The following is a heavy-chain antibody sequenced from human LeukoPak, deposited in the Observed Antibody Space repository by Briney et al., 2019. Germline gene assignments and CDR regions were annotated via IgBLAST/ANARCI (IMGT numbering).Heavy chain of an antibody. CDR2: ISNSDGSGRT. CDR3: ARGYCSGTSCYTQEYYFDY. J-gene: IGHJ4*02. V-gene: IGHV3-23*01. CDR1: GFTFSNYA. D-gene: IGHD2-2*02. Sequence: PGGSLRLSCAASGFTFSNYAMSWVRQAPGKGLEWVSAISNSDGSGRTYYADSVKGRFTISRDNSKNTLFLQMNSLRAEDTAVYYCARGYCSGTSCYTQEYYFDYWGQGTLVTVSS.